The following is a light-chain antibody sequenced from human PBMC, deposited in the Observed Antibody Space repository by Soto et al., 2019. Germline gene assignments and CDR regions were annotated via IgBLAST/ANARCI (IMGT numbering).Light chain of an antibody. J-gene: IGLJ1*01. CDR1: SSDIGNNY. CDR3: GTWDSSLSADV. Sequence: QSVLTQPPSVSAAPGQKVTISCSGSSSDIGNNYVSWYQHLPGTAPKLLIYENNKRPSGIPDRFSGSKSGTSATLGITGLQTGDEADYYCGTWDSSLSADVFGTGTKVNVL. V-gene: IGLV1-51*02. CDR2: ENN.